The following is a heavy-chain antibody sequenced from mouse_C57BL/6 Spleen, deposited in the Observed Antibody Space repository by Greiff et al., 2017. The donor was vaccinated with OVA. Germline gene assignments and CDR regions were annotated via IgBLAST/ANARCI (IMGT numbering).Heavy chain of an antibody. CDR3: AREGLRREAWFAY. D-gene: IGHD2-4*01. Sequence: VQLQQSGAELVRPGTSVKVSCKASGYAFTNYLIEWVKQRPGQGLEWIGVINPGSGGTNYNEKFKGKATLTADKSSSTAYMQLSSLTYEDSAVYFCAREGLRREAWFAYWGQGTLVTVSA. CDR2: INPGSGGT. CDR1: GYAFTNYL. V-gene: IGHV1-54*01. J-gene: IGHJ3*01.